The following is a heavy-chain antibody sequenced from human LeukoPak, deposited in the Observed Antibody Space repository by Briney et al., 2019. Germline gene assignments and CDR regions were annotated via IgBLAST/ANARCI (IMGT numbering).Heavy chain of an antibody. V-gene: IGHV4-39*01. CDR2: IYYSGST. CDR3: ARLCKGGSCYSKLDY. D-gene: IGHD2-15*01. Sequence: SETLSLTCTVSGGSISSSSYYWGWIRQPPGKGLEWIGSIYYSGSTYYNPSLKSRVTISVDTSKNQFSLKLSSVTAADTAVSYCARLCKGGSCYSKLDYWGQGTLVTVSS. J-gene: IGHJ4*02. CDR1: GGSISSSSYY.